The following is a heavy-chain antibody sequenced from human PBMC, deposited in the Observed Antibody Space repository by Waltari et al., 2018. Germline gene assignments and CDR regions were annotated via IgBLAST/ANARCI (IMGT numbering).Heavy chain of an antibody. CDR1: GYTFTSYD. CDR3: ARGFGSSWYYYYYYMDV. CDR2: MNPNSGNT. J-gene: IGHJ6*03. Sequence: VQLVQSGAEVKKPGASVKVSCKASGYTFTSYDINWVRQATGQGLEWMGWMNPNSGNTGYAQKFQGRVTITRNTSISTAYMELSSLRSEDTAVYYCARGFGSSWYYYYYYMDVWGKGTTVTVSS. D-gene: IGHD6-13*01. V-gene: IGHV1-8*03.